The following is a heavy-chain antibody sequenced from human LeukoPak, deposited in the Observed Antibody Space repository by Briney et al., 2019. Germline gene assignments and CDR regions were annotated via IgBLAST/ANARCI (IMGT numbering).Heavy chain of an antibody. J-gene: IGHJ4*02. CDR3: TRVRLGASTRYFDY. CDR2: IRNKANSYGT. Sequence: PGGSLRLSCAASGFSFSDHYMDWVRLAPGKGLEWVGRIRNKANSYGTEYAASVKGRFTISRDDSKDSLYLQMNSLRSEDTALYYCTRVRLGASTRYFDYWGQGTLVTVSS. CDR1: GFSFSDHY. D-gene: IGHD1-26*01. V-gene: IGHV3-72*01.